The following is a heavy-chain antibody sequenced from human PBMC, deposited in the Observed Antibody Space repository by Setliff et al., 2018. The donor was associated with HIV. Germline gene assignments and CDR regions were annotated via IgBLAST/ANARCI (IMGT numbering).Heavy chain of an antibody. J-gene: IGHJ3*02. CDR2: IYIRGDT. V-gene: IGHV4-61*02. CDR3: ARLHVPAAVGVFDI. D-gene: IGHD2-2*01. Sequence: TLSLTCSVSGGSISSGNYYWSWIRQPAGKGLEWIGRIYIRGDTHYNPSLKSRVTISVDTSKNQFSLSLSSVTAADTAMYYCARLHVPAAVGVFDIWGQGTLVTVS. CDR1: GGSISSGNYY.